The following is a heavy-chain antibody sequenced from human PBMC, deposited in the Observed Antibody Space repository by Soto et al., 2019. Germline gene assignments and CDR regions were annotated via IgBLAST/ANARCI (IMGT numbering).Heavy chain of an antibody. CDR1: GYMFNTYG. Sequence: QVQLLQSGAEVKKPGASVKVSCKASGYMFNTYGITWVRQAPGQGLEWMGWISVYNGNIDYAQKFEGRVTMTTDTSTSTAYMELESLTYDDTAVYYCARTYGSGDYFLPFEYWGQGTPVSVSS. CDR3: ARTYGSGDYFLPFEY. D-gene: IGHD3-10*01. CDR2: ISVYNGNI. J-gene: IGHJ4*02. V-gene: IGHV1-18*01.